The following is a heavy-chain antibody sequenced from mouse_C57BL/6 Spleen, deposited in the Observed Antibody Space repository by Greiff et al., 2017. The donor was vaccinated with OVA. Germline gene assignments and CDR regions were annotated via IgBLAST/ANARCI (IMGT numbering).Heavy chain of an antibody. CDR2: IYPGSGST. Sequence: VQLQQPGAELVQPGASVKMSCKASGYTFTSYWITWVKQRPGQGLEWIGDIYPGSGSTNYNEKFKSKATLTVDTSSSTAYMQLSSLTSEDSAVYYCARSDYYGSSPYCFDYWGQGTTLTVSS. CDR3: ARSDYYGSSPYCFDY. V-gene: IGHV1-55*01. CDR1: GYTFTSYW. D-gene: IGHD1-1*01. J-gene: IGHJ2*01.